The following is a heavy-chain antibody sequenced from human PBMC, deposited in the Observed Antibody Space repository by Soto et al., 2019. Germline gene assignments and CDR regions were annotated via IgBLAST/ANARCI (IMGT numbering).Heavy chain of an antibody. V-gene: IGHV3-30*09. CDR2: ISYDGTDK. D-gene: IGHD5-18*01. CDR3: ARDVDTAMIGDS. CDR1: GFTFSNYA. J-gene: IGHJ4*02. Sequence: QVQLVESGGGVVQPGRSLRLSCAASGFTFSNYAVHWVRQAPGEGLQWVAVISYDGTDKFYADSVKGRFAISRDNSRSTLYLQMNSLRAEDTAVYYCARDVDTAMIGDSWGQGTLVTVSS.